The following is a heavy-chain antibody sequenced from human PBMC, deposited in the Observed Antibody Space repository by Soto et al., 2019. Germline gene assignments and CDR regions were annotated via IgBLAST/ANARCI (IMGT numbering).Heavy chain of an antibody. CDR3: ARYYDFWSGYYRFGAFDI. D-gene: IGHD3-3*01. CDR1: GGSISSYY. Sequence: PSETLSLTCTVSGGSISSYYWSWIRQPPGKGLEWIGYIYYSGSTNYNPSLKSRVTISVDTSKNQFSLKLSSVTAADTAVYYCARYYDFWSGYYRFGAFDIWGQGTMVTVSS. J-gene: IGHJ3*02. V-gene: IGHV4-59*08. CDR2: IYYSGST.